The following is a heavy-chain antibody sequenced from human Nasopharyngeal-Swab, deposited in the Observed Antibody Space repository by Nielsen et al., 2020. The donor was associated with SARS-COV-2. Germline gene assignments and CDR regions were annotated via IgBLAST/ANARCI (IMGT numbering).Heavy chain of an antibody. CDR2: IYSGGGS. CDR3: TREDRYASGSFDH. D-gene: IGHD3-10*01. V-gene: IGHV3-53*01. Sequence: VRQAPGKGLEWVSVIYSGGGSYYADSVKGRFTISRDNFKNMLYLQMNSLRAEDTAMYYCTREDRYASGSFDHWGQGTLVTVSS. J-gene: IGHJ4*02.